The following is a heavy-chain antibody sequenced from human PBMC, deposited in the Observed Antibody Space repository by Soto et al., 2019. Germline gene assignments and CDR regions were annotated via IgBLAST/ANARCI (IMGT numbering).Heavy chain of an antibody. CDR1: GGSINSNNY. Sequence: SETLSLTCNVSGGSINSNNYWGWLRQTPAKGLEWIGGFIYGGTTYYNPSLKSRVTMSVDTSTNQFSLKLTSVTAADTAVYYCASKKNYCSSTSCYAGGLNWFDPWGQGTLVTVSS. CDR2: FIYGGTT. V-gene: IGHV4-39*01. CDR3: ASKKNYCSSTSCYAGGLNWFDP. D-gene: IGHD2-2*01. J-gene: IGHJ5*02.